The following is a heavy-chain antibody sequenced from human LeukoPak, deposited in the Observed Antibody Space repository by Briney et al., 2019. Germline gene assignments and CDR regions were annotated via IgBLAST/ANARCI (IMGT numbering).Heavy chain of an antibody. CDR1: GYTFTSYD. CDR3: ARVSDQYCSSTSCWGDLDY. CDR2: MNPNSGNT. J-gene: IGHJ4*02. Sequence: ASVKVSCKASGYTFTSYDINWVRQATGQGLEWMGWMNPNSGNTGYAQKFQGRVTMTTDTSTSTAYMELSSLRSEDTAVYYCARVSDQYCSSTSCWGDLDYWGQGTLVTVSS. D-gene: IGHD2-2*01. V-gene: IGHV1-8*02.